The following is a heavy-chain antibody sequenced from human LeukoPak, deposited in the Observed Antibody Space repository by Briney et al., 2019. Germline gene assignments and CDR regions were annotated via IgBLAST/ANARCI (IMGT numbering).Heavy chain of an antibody. Sequence: PGGSLRLSCAASGFTFSNYWMHWVRRAPGKGLVWVSRITSDASSTSYADSVKGRFTISRDNAKNTLYLRMNSLRAEGTAVYYCAREFEGQEAGAYGSGSYDVFDIWGQGTMVTVSS. CDR2: ITSDASST. D-gene: IGHD3-10*01. J-gene: IGHJ3*02. V-gene: IGHV3-74*01. CDR1: GFTFSNYW. CDR3: AREFEGQEAGAYGSGSYDVFDI.